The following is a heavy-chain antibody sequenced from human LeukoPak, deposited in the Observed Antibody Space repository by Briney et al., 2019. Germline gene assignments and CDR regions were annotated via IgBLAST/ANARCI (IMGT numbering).Heavy chain of an antibody. CDR3: ARDRQWAFDI. Sequence: GGSLRLSCAASGFTFSYYTMIWVRQAPGRGLEWVSFISSSSTYIYYADSVKGRFTISRDNAKNSLYLQMNSLRAEDTAVYYCARDRQWAFDIWGQGTMVTVSS. CDR1: GFTFSYYT. CDR2: ISSSSTYI. V-gene: IGHV3-21*01. D-gene: IGHD2-8*01. J-gene: IGHJ3*02.